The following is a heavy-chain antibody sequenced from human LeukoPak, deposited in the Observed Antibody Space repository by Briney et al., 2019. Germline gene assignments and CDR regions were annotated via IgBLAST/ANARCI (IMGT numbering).Heavy chain of an antibody. J-gene: IGHJ3*02. Sequence: PSETLSLTCTVSGGSISSYYWSWIRQPPGKGLEWIGYIYYSGSTNYNPSLKSRVTISVDTSKNQFSLKLSSVTAADTAVYYCARETRYSSSWYLEDAFDIWGQGTMVTVSS. D-gene: IGHD6-13*01. V-gene: IGHV4-59*01. CDR2: IYYSGST. CDR1: GGSISSYY. CDR3: ARETRYSSSWYLEDAFDI.